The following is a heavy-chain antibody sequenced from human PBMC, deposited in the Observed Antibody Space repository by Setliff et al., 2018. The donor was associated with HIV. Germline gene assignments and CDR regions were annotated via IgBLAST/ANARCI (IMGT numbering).Heavy chain of an antibody. CDR3: TRELNGHTSSHYYFGLDV. J-gene: IGHJ6*02. D-gene: IGHD6-6*01. V-gene: IGHV3-13*01. CDR1: GFIFSNHD. CDR2: IGTGGDT. Sequence: PGGSLRLSCEASGFIFSNHDFHWVRQAAAKGLEWVAAIGTGGDTYYVDSVKGRFTISRENARNSLYLQMNNVRAGDTAVYYCTRELNGHTSSHYYFGLDVWGQGTTVTV.